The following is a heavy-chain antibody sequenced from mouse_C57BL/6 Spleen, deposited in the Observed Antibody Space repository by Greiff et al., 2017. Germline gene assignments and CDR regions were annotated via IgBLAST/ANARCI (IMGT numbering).Heavy chain of an antibody. D-gene: IGHD1-1*01. CDR1: GYAFSSSW. CDR2: IYPGDGDT. J-gene: IGHJ3*01. V-gene: IGHV1-82*01. Sequence: QVHVKQSGPELVKPGASVKISCKASGYAFSSSWMNWVKQRPGKGLEWIGRIYPGDGDTYYNGKFKGKATLTADKTSSTGYMQLSSLKSEDSAVYFCARSGNYEAWFAYWGQGTLVTVSA. CDR3: ARSGNYEAWFAY.